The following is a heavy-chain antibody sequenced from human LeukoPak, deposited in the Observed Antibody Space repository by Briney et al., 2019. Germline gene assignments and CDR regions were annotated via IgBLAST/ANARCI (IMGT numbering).Heavy chain of an antibody. CDR2: IYTSGST. Sequence: SQTLSLTCTVSGGSISSGSYYWSWIRQPAGKGLEWIGRIYTSGSTNYNPSLKSRVTISVDTSKNQFPLKLSSVTAADTAVYYCAREPSGYPDYWGQGTLVTVSS. V-gene: IGHV4-61*02. D-gene: IGHD3-22*01. J-gene: IGHJ4*02. CDR1: GGSISSGSYY. CDR3: AREPSGYPDY.